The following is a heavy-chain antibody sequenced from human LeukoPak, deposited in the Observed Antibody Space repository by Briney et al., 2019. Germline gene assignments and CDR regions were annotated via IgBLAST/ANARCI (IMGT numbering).Heavy chain of an antibody. V-gene: IGHV3-30*02. Sequence: GGSLRLSCAASGFTFSSYGMHWVRQAPGKGLEWVAFIRYDGSNKYYADSVKGRFTISRDNSKNTLYLQMNSLRAEDTAVYYCAIPPAAAGASSFDYWGQGTLVTVSS. D-gene: IGHD6-13*01. CDR3: AIPPAAAGASSFDY. J-gene: IGHJ4*02. CDR2: IRYDGSNK. CDR1: GFTFSSYG.